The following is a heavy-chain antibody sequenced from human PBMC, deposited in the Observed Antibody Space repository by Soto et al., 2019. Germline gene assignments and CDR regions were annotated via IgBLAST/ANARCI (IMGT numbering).Heavy chain of an antibody. D-gene: IGHD3-22*01. V-gene: IGHV1-45*02. CDR3: ASGRYDASGYFDY. CDR2: ITPFNGNT. J-gene: IGHJ4*02. CDR1: GNTFTYVY. Sequence: QMQLVQSGAQVKKTGSSLKVSCKASGNTFTYVYLHWVRQAPGQALEWMGWITPFNGNTKSAQTCQYRVTFTVETSLNTADRELGSLRSDDTATFYCASGRYDASGYFDYWGQGTLVTVSS.